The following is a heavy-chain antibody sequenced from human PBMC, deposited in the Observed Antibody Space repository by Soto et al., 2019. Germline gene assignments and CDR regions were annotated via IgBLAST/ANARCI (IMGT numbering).Heavy chain of an antibody. Sequence: SETLSLTCTVSGGSISYYYWNGIRQSPGKGLEWIGYIFYSGSTHYNPSLKSRVTISIDTSKNQFSLRLTSVTAADTAVYFCARGSPPSKYGLDVWGQGTTVTVSS. J-gene: IGHJ6*02. CDR1: GGSISYYY. CDR2: IFYSGST. D-gene: IGHD6-13*01. CDR3: ARGSPPSKYGLDV. V-gene: IGHV4-59*01.